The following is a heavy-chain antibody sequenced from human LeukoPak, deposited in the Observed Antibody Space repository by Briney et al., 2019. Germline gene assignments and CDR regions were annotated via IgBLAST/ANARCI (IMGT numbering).Heavy chain of an antibody. D-gene: IGHD1-7*01. CDR1: GFTFSRYA. J-gene: IGHJ4*02. Sequence: GGSLRLSCAASGFTFSRYAMHWVRQAPGTGLEWVSVIYDVGSTYYADSVKGRFTIYRDNSKNTLSLQMNSLRAEDTAVYYCARGTTAYYYDNWGQGTLVTVSS. V-gene: IGHV3-66*01. CDR3: ARGTTAYYYDN. CDR2: IYDVGST.